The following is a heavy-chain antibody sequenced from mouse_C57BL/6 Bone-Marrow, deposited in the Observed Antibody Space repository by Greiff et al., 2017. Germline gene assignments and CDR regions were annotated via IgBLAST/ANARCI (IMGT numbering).Heavy chain of an antibody. V-gene: IGHV14-4*01. Sequence: VQLQQSGAELVRPGASVKLSCTASGFNIKDDYMHWVKQRPEQGLEWIGWIDPENGDTEYASKFQGKATITADTSSNTAYLQLSSLISEDTAVYYCTTPITTVVAPWYFDVWGTGTTVTVSS. D-gene: IGHD1-1*01. CDR2: IDPENGDT. CDR3: TTPITTVVAPWYFDV. J-gene: IGHJ1*03. CDR1: GFNIKDDY.